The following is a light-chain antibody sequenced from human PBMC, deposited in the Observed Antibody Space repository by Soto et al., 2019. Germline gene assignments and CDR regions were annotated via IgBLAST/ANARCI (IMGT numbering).Light chain of an antibody. CDR1: QSLLYSSNNKNY. CDR3: QQYYSNPELT. CDR2: WAS. V-gene: IGKV4-1*01. J-gene: IGKJ4*01. Sequence: IVMTQSPDSLAVSLGERATINCKSSQSLLYSSNNKNYLAWYQQKPGQPPKLLIYWASTRASGVPARFSGSGSGTDFNLTISSLQAEDVAVYYCQQYYSNPELTFGGGTKVEIK.